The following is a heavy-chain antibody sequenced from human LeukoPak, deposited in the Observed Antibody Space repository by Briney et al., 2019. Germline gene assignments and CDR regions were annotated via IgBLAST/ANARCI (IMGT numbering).Heavy chain of an antibody. D-gene: IGHD6-19*01. Sequence: SETLSLTCTVSGGSISRSSYYWGWIRQPPGKGLEWIGSIYYSGSTYYNPSLKSRVTISVDTSKNQFSLKLSSVTAADTAVYYCARSIAVAGMVDYWGEGNPVTVSS. CDR1: GGSISRSSYY. CDR3: ARSIAVAGMVDY. CDR2: IYYSGST. J-gene: IGHJ4*02. V-gene: IGHV4-39*01.